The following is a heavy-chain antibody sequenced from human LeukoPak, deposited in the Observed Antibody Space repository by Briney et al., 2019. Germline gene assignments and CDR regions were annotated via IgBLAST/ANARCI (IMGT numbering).Heavy chain of an antibody. CDR2: IYYSGST. J-gene: IGHJ6*02. CDR1: GGSITNYY. Sequence: SETLSLTCTVSGGSITNYYWSWIRQSPGKGMEWIGYIYYSGSTKYNPSLESRVIILVDTSKNQFSLKLSSVTAADTAVYYCARDGGYGGNSYHYYYGMDVWGQGTTVTVSS. V-gene: IGHV4-59*12. D-gene: IGHD4-23*01. CDR3: ARDGGYGGNSYHYYYGMDV.